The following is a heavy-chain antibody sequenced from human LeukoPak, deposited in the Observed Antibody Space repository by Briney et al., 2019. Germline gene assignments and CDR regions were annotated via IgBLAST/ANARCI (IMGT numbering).Heavy chain of an antibody. V-gene: IGHV4-59*08. CDR1: GGSISSYY. Sequence: SETLSLTRTVSGGSISSYYWSWIRQPPGKGLEWIGYIYYSGSTNYNPSLKSRVTISVDTSKNQFSLKLTSVTAADTAVYYCARITDLSVATDYWGQGTLVTVSS. CDR2: IYYSGST. D-gene: IGHD6-19*01. CDR3: ARITDLSVATDY. J-gene: IGHJ4*02.